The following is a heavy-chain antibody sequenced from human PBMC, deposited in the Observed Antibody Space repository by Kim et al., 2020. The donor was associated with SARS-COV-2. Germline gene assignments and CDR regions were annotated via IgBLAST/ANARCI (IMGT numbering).Heavy chain of an antibody. V-gene: IGHV1-3*01. Sequence: ASVKVSCKASGYTFTSYAMHWVRQAPGQRLEWMGWINAGNGNTKYSQKFQGRVTITRDTSASTAYMELSSLRSEDTAVYYCARDRGDAVTTLGAAFDIWGQGTMVTVSS. J-gene: IGHJ3*02. D-gene: IGHD4-17*01. CDR1: GYTFTSYA. CDR3: ARDRGDAVTTLGAAFDI. CDR2: INAGNGNT.